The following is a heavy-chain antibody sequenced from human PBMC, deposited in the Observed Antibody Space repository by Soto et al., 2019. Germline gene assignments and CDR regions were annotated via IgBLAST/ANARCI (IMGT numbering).Heavy chain of an antibody. J-gene: IGHJ5*02. V-gene: IGHV4-31*03. Sequence: QVQLQESGPGLVKPSQTLSLTCTVSGGSISSGGYYWSWIRQHPGKGPEWMGYIYDSGTTYYSPSLKSRVTISVDTSKNQFSLXXXXXXAAXTXXYYXXGLXTCSGGPCYPTNWFDPWGQGTLVTVSS. D-gene: IGHD2-15*01. CDR2: IYDSGTT. CDR1: GGSISSGGYY. CDR3: XGLXTCSGGPCYPTNWFDP.